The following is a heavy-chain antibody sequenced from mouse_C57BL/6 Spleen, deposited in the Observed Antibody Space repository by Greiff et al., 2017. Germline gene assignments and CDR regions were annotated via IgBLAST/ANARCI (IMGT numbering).Heavy chain of an antibody. Sequence: VQLQQSGAELVKPGASVKISCKASGYAFSSYWMNWVKQRPGKGLEWIGQIYPGDGDTNYNGKFKGKATLTADKSSSTAYMQLSSLPSEDSAVYFCARSVATGDYAMDYWGQGTSVTVSS. V-gene: IGHV1-80*01. D-gene: IGHD1-1*01. CDR2: IYPGDGDT. CDR1: GYAFSSYW. CDR3: ARSVATGDYAMDY. J-gene: IGHJ4*01.